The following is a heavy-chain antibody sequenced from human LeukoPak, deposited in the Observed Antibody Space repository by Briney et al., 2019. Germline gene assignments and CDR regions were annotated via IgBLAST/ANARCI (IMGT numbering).Heavy chain of an antibody. CDR2: VTSSSTYV. J-gene: IGHJ4*02. D-gene: IGHD5-18*01. CDR1: GFTFSWYS. Sequence: GGSLRLSCVASGFTFSWYSMHWVRQAPGKRLEWVSSVTSSSTYVYYGDSVKGRFTISRDNAKNSLHLQMNSLRGEDTAVYDCARAPDTAMVAFDYWGQGTLVTVSS. V-gene: IGHV3-21*01. CDR3: ARAPDTAMVAFDY.